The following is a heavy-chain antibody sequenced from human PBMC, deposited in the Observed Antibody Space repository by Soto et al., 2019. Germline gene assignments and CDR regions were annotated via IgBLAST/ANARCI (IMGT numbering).Heavy chain of an antibody. CDR3: ARDRAYTGRGWLDP. D-gene: IGHD3-16*01. Sequence: QVQVVQSGAEGRKPGSSVKFSCQASGGTFSSHGVGWVRQAPGPGLEWMGKIIPFFGTTNYAQKFQGRVTITADECTSTVDLEVSSLASEDAAIDYCARDRAYTGRGWLDPGGQGTLVTVSS. V-gene: IGHV1-69*18. J-gene: IGHJ5*02. CDR2: IIPFFGTT. CDR1: GGTFSSHG.